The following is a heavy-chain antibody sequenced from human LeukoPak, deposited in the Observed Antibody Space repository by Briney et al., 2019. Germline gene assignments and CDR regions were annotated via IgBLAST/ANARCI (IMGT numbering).Heavy chain of an antibody. CDR2: INTNTGNP. J-gene: IGHJ5*02. CDR1: GYTFTSYA. V-gene: IGHV7-4-1*02. D-gene: IGHD2-15*01. Sequence: GASVKVSCKASGYTFTSYAMNWVRQAPGQGLEWMGWINTNTGNPTYAQGFTGRFVFSLDTSVSTAYLQISSLKAEDTAVYYCAREYCSGGSCYGNYNWFDPWGQGTLVTVSS. CDR3: AREYCSGGSCYGNYNWFDP.